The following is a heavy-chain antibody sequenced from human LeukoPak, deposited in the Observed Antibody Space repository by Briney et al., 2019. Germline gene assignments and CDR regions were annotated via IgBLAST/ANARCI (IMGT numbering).Heavy chain of an antibody. D-gene: IGHD2-15*01. J-gene: IGHJ4*02. CDR3: AKDLTPGIYCSGGSCYSRLYYFDY. V-gene: IGHV3-30*02. CDR2: IRYDGSNK. CDR1: GFTLSSYG. Sequence: GGSLRLSCAASGFTLSSYGMHWVRQAPGKGLEWVAFIRYDGSNKYYADSVKGRFTISRDNSKNTLYLQMNSLRAEDTAVYYCAKDLTPGIYCSGGSCYSRLYYFDYWGQGTLVTVSS.